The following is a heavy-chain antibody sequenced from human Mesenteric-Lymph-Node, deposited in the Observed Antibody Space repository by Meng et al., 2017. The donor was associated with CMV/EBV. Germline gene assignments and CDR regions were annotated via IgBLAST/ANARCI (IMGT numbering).Heavy chain of an antibody. D-gene: IGHD3-3*01. CDR2: IYYSGST. CDR3: ARKRIGGFDI. V-gene: IGHV4-59*01. CDR1: GGSISSYY. J-gene: IGHJ3*02. Sequence: SETLSLTCTVSGGSISSYYWSWIRQPPGKGLEWIGYIYYSGSTNYNPSLKSRVTISVDTSKNQFSLKLSSVTAADTAVYYCARKRIGGFDIWGQGTMVTVSS.